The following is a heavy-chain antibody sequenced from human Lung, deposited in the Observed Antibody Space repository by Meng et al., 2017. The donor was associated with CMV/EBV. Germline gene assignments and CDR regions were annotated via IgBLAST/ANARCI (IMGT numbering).Heavy chain of an antibody. CDR2: INYGGDT. CDR3: ARGEGAGL. CDR1: GGSIGSYY. Sequence: TLSLTCTVSGGSIGSYYWNWIRQPPDKGLEWIGYINYGGDTTYNPSLKSRLTISVDTSKNQFSLRLTSVTAADTAVYYCARGEGAGLWGQGTLVTVSS. J-gene: IGHJ4*02. V-gene: IGHV4-59*01. D-gene: IGHD1-26*01.